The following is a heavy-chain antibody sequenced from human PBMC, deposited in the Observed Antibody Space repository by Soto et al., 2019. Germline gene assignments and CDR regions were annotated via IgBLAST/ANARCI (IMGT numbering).Heavy chain of an antibody. J-gene: IGHJ6*02. Sequence: SVKVSCKASGGTFSYYAISWVRQAPGQGLEWMGGIIPIFGKPHYAQKFQGRVTITADESTSTAYMDVSSLRSEDTAVYYCARDRNVATTRVDYFYGMDVWG. V-gene: IGHV1-69*13. CDR1: GGTFSYYA. D-gene: IGHD1-26*01. CDR3: ARDRNVATTRVDYFYGMDV. CDR2: IIPIFGKP.